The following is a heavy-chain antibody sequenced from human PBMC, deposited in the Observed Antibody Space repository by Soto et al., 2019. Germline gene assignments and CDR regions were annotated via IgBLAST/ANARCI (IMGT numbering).Heavy chain of an antibody. V-gene: IGHV1-69*05. J-gene: IGHJ6*02. Sequence: QVRLVQSGAEVKKPGSSVNLSCKASGGTFSNLAINWVRQAPGQGLEWMGGITPLLGAADYAQKFQGRVSIISDESTTTVYMELRSLKSDDTSMYYCATDGQITLFGEASAPYAMDAWGQGTTVTVSS. CDR3: ATDGQITLFGEASAPYAMDA. CDR1: GGTFSNLA. D-gene: IGHD3-3*01. CDR2: ITPLLGAA.